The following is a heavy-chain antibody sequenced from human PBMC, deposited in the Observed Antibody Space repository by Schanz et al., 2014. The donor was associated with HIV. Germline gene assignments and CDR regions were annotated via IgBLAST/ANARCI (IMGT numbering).Heavy chain of an antibody. Sequence: QVQLVESGGGVVQPGRSLRLSCAASGFTFSTYGMHWVRQGPGKGLEWVAFISYDGSNKYYADSVKGRFTISRDYSKNTLFLQMNSLRGEDTAVYYCARVANWDYYGMDVWGRGTTVTVSS. CDR2: ISYDGSNK. V-gene: IGHV3-30*03. D-gene: IGHD3-16*01. CDR3: ARVANWDYYGMDV. CDR1: GFTFSTYG. J-gene: IGHJ6*02.